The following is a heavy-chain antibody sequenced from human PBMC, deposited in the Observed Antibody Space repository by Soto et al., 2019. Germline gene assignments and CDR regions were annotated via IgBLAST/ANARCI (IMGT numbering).Heavy chain of an antibody. Sequence: PSETLSLTCAVYGGSFSGYYWSWIRQPPGKGLEWIGEINHSGSTNYNPSLKSRVTISVDTSKNQFSLKLSSVTAADTAVYYCARFRARPNYYYGMDVWGQGTTVTVSS. V-gene: IGHV4-34*01. CDR2: INHSGST. CDR3: ARFRARPNYYYGMDV. D-gene: IGHD6-6*01. CDR1: GGSFSGYY. J-gene: IGHJ6*02.